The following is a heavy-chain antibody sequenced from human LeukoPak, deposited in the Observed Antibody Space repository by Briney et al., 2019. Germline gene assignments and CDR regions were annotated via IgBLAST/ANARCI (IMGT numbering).Heavy chain of an antibody. Sequence: PGGSLRLSCAASGFTFSSYSMNWVRQAPGKGLEWDSSIVSSSSNYIYYADSVRGRFTISRDDAKNSLFLQMNSLRAEDTAVYYCARDFARTGDYHHFDYWGQGSLVTVSS. CDR3: ARDFARTGDYHHFDY. CDR1: GFTFSSYS. CDR2: IVSSSSNYI. J-gene: IGHJ4*02. D-gene: IGHD7-27*01. V-gene: IGHV3-21*01.